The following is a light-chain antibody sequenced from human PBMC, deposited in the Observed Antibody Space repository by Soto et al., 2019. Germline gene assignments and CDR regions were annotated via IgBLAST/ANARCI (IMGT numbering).Light chain of an antibody. CDR1: SSDFGGYNY. CDR3: VSYASGNTLL. J-gene: IGLJ1*01. V-gene: IGLV2-11*01. CDR2: EVS. Sequence: QSVLTQPRSVSGSPGQSVTISCTGTSSDFGGYNYVSWYQHHPGKAPKLMIYEVSSRPSGISDRFSGSKSGNTASLTISGLQTEDEGDYYCVSYASGNTLLFGTGTKVTVL.